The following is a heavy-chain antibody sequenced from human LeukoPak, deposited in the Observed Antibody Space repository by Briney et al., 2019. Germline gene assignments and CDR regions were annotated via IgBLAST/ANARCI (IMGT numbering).Heavy chain of an antibody. CDR1: GFTVSSNY. D-gene: IGHD6-19*01. Sequence: GGSLRLSCAASGFTVSSNYMSWVRQAPGKGLEWVSVIYSGGSTYYADSVKGRFTISRDNAKNTLYLQTNSLRAEDTAVYYCARGVAGTWYFDLWGRGTLVTVSS. V-gene: IGHV3-66*01. CDR2: IYSGGST. CDR3: ARGVAGTWYFDL. J-gene: IGHJ2*01.